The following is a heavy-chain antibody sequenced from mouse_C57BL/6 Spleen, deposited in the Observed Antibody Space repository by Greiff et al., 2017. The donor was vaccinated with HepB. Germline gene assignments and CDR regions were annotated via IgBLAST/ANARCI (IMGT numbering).Heavy chain of an antibody. CDR3: ARSDGGPWYVDV. CDR2: INPSSGNT. V-gene: IGHV1-4*01. J-gene: IGHJ1*03. CDR1: GYTFTSYT. D-gene: IGHD1-1*01. Sequence: VQLQQSGAELARPGASVKMSCKASGYTFTSYTMHWVKQRPGPGLEWIGYINPSSGNTKYNQKFKDKATLNADKSSSTAYMQLGSLTSEDSAVYDWARSDGGPWYVDVWGTGTAVTVSS.